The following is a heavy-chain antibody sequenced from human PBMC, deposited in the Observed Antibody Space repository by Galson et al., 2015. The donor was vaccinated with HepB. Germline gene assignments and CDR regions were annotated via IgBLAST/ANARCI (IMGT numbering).Heavy chain of an antibody. CDR2: IIPIFGIA. CDR1: GGTFSSYA. D-gene: IGHD1-26*01. J-gene: IGHJ4*02. Sequence: SVKVSCKASGGTFSSYAISWVRQAPGQGLEWMGGIIPIFGIANYAQKFQGRVTITADKSTSTAYMELSSLRSEDTAVYYCARDPGFSSGSYSDYWGQGTLVTVSS. CDR3: ARDPGFSSGSYSDY. V-gene: IGHV1-69*10.